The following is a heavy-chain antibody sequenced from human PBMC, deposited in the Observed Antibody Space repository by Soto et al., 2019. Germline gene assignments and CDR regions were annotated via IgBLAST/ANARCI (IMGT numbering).Heavy chain of an antibody. Sequence: PGGSQRLSSTASGFTFSSYGRHWVRQAPGKGLEWVAVILYDGNKKYYADSVKGRFTISRDNSKNTLYLQMDSLRGEDTAVYYCAKDEVLVEVVARDYYGLDVWGQGTTVTVSS. V-gene: IGHV3-30*18. CDR3: AKDEVLVEVVARDYYGLDV. D-gene: IGHD2-15*01. J-gene: IGHJ6*02. CDR2: ILYDGNKK. CDR1: GFTFSSYG.